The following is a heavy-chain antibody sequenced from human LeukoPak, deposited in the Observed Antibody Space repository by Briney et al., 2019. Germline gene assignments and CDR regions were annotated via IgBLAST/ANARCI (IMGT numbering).Heavy chain of an antibody. Sequence: SETLSLTCTVSGGSISSYYWSWIRQPAGKGLEWIGRIYTSGSTNYNPSLKSRVTVSVDTSKNQFSLKLSSVTAADTAVYYCAREGFWSGYYGWFDPWGQGTLVTVSS. CDR3: AREGFWSGYYGWFDP. V-gene: IGHV4-4*07. J-gene: IGHJ5*02. CDR1: GGSISSYY. CDR2: IYTSGST. D-gene: IGHD3-3*01.